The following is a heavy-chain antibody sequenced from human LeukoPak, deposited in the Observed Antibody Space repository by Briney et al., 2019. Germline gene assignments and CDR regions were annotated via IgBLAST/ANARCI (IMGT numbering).Heavy chain of an antibody. Sequence: GGSLRLSCVASGFTFSSYVLNWVRQAPGKGLEWVSTIGDGGGVTYYADSVKGRFTISRDNSKNTLYLQMNSLRAEDTAVYYCAKDLKQWLVRGFDYWGQGTLVTVSS. CDR3: AKDLKQWLVRGFDY. CDR1: GFTFSSYV. V-gene: IGHV3-23*01. CDR2: IGDGGGVT. J-gene: IGHJ4*02. D-gene: IGHD6-19*01.